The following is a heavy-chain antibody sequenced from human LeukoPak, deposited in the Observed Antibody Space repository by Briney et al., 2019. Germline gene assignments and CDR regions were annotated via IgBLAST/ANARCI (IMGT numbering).Heavy chain of an antibody. V-gene: IGHV3-48*03. CDR2: ISSSGSTI. CDR1: GFTFSSYE. J-gene: IGHJ3*02. D-gene: IGHD2-21*02. CDR3: ARARLVVTAAFDI. Sequence: GGSLSLSCTASGFTFSSYEMNWVRQAPGKGLEWVSYISSSGSTIYYADSVKRRFTISRDNAKNSLYLQMNSLRAEDTAVYYCARARLVVTAAFDIWGQGTMVTVSS.